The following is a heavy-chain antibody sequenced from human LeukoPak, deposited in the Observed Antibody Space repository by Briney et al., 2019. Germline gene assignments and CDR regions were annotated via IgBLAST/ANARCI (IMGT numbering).Heavy chain of an antibody. Sequence: ASVKVSCKASGYTFTSYDINWVRQAPGQGLEWMGWMNPNSSNTVYAQKFQGRVTMTSKTSLSTAYMELSSLRSEDTAVYYCARGLYYYYYGMDVWGQGTTVTVSS. V-gene: IGHV1-8*01. CDR1: GYTFTSYD. J-gene: IGHJ6*02. CDR2: MNPNSSNT. CDR3: ARGLYYYYYGMDV.